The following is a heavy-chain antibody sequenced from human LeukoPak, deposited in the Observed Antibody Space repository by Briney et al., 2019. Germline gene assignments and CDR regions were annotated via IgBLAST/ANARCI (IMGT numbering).Heavy chain of an antibody. CDR2: IIPIFGTA. CDR1: GGTFSSYA. D-gene: IGHD6-19*01. V-gene: IGHV1-69*05. J-gene: IGHJ5*02. CDR3: ARDWSQWLVGRIAYLNWFDP. Sequence: SVKVSCKASGGTFSSYAISWVRQAPGQGLEWMGGIIPIFGTANYAQKFQGRVTITTDESTSAAYMELSSLRSEDTAVYYCARDWSQWLVGRIAYLNWFDPWGQGTLVTVSS.